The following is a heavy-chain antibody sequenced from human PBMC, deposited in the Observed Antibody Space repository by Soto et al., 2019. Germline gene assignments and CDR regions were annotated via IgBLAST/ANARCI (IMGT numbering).Heavy chain of an antibody. CDR1: GYNFLDYG. Sequence: ASMKVSCKTSGYNFLDYGVSWVRQVPGQGLEWMGWISAYNGNTHYAQNLQGRVTMTTDTSTSAAYMEMRSLRSDDTAVYYCARDRRQQLVLWRYWGQGTLVTVSS. CDR2: ISAYNGNT. D-gene: IGHD6-13*01. CDR3: ARDRRQQLVLWRY. J-gene: IGHJ4*02. V-gene: IGHV1-18*01.